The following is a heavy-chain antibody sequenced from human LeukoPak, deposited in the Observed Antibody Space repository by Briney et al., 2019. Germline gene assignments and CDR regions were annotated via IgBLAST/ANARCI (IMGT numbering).Heavy chain of an antibody. CDR3: AREPFWSGYYSNLHFDY. CDR2: ISSSSKWM. D-gene: IGHD3-3*01. Sequence: MAGGSLRLSCVASEFTFSSYNMNWVRLAPGKGLEWVASISSSSKWMYYTDSVKGRFTISRDNAKNSLYLQMNSLRAEDTAVYYCAREPFWSGYYSNLHFDYWGQGTLVTVSS. J-gene: IGHJ4*02. V-gene: IGHV3-21*01. CDR1: EFTFSSYN.